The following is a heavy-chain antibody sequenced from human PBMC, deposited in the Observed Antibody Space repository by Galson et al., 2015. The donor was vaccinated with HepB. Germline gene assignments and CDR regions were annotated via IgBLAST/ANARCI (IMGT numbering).Heavy chain of an antibody. CDR1: GYTFTSYD. CDR3: ARVSRQLGDCSGGNCYSTFDI. CDR2: MNPNSGNT. J-gene: IGHJ3*02. D-gene: IGHD2-15*01. Sequence: SVKVSCKASGYTFTSYDINWVRQAPGQGLEWMGWMNPNSGNTGYAQKFQGRVTMTRNTSISTAYMELRSLRSDDTAVYYCARVSRQLGDCSGGNCYSTFDIWGQGTMVTVSS. V-gene: IGHV1-8*01.